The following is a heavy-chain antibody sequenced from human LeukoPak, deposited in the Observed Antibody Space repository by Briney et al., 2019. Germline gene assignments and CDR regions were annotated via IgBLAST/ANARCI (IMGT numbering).Heavy chain of an antibody. CDR2: IYTSGST. V-gene: IGHV4-61*02. J-gene: IGHJ3*02. D-gene: IGHD2-21*02. CDR3: ARAYCGGDCYSPEARPLKPAFDI. Sequence: SETLSLTCTVSGGSISSGSCYWSWIRQPAGKGLEWIGRIYTSGSTNYNPSLKSRVTISVDTSKNQFSLKLSSVTAADTAVYYCARAYCGGDCYSPEARPLKPAFDIWGQGTMVTVSS. CDR1: GGSISSGSCY.